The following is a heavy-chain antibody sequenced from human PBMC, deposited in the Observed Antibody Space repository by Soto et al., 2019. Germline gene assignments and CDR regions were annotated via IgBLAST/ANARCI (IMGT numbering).Heavy chain of an antibody. V-gene: IGHV3-23*01. CDR1: GFTFSSYA. CDR2: ISGSGGST. CDR3: AKSXGYYDSSGYRFLSPFDY. D-gene: IGHD3-22*01. J-gene: IGHJ4*02. Sequence: GGSLRLSCAASGFTFSSYAMSWVRQAPGKGLEWVSAISGSGGSTYYADSVKGRFTISRDNSKNTLYLQMNSLRAEDTAVYYCAKSXGYYDSSGYRFLSPFDYWGQGTLVTVSS.